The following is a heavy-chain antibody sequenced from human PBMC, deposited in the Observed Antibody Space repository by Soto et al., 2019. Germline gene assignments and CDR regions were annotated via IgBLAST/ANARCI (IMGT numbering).Heavy chain of an antibody. J-gene: IGHJ4*02. CDR1: GFTFSSYA. CDR3: AKDPQAHRRRGSTPRSVCYFDY. V-gene: IGHV3-23*01. D-gene: IGHD3-16*01. CDR2: ISGSGGST. Sequence: XVCLRLSCAASGFTFSSYAMSWVRQAPGKGLEWVSAISGSGGSTYYADSVKGRFTISRDNSKNTLYLQMNSLRAEDTAVYYCAKDPQAHRRRGSTPRSVCYFDYWGQGTLVTVSS.